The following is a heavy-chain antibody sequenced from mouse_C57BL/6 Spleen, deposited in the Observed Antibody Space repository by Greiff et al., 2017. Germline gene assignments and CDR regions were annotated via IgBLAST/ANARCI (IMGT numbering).Heavy chain of an antibody. CDR3: AKNYDYILYAMDY. D-gene: IGHD2-12*01. CDR1: GFSLTSYG. Sequence: VQLQQSGPGLVQPSQSLSITCTVSGFSLTSYGVHWVRQSPGKGLEWLGVIWRGGSTDYKAAFMSRLSITKDNSKSQVFFKMNSLQADDTAIYYCAKNYDYILYAMDYWGQGTSGTVSS. CDR2: IWRGGST. V-gene: IGHV2-5*01. J-gene: IGHJ4*01.